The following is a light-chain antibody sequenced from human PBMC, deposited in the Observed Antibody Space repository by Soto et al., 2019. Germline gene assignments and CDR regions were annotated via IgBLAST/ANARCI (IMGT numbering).Light chain of an antibody. J-gene: IGKJ1*01. V-gene: IGKV1-17*01. CDR1: QGITHD. CDR3: LQHYIYPWT. CDR2: DAS. Sequence: DVQMTQSPPSLSASVGDRVTITYRASQGITHDLGWYQQKPGKAPKRLIYDASNLQDGVPSRFSGSGSGTDFTLTISSLQPEDFATYYCLQHYIYPWTFGQGTKVELK.